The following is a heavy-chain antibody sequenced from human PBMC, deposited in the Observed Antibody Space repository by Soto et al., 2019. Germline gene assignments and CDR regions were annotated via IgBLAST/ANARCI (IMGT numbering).Heavy chain of an antibody. CDR1: GGSFSGYY. J-gene: IGHJ4*02. CDR2: INHSGST. CDR3: AVSIYDFWSGYYSLDY. Sequence: PSETLSLTCAVYGGSFSGYYWSLIRQPPGKGLEWIGEINHSGSTNYNPSLKSRVTISVDTSKNQFSLKLSSVTAADTAVYYCAVSIYDFWSGYYSLDYWGQGTLVTVSS. V-gene: IGHV4-34*01. D-gene: IGHD3-3*01.